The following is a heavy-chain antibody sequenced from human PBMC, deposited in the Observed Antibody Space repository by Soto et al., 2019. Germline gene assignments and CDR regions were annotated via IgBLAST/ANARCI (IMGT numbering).Heavy chain of an antibody. CDR1: GFIFSNYG. D-gene: IGHD2-2*01. Sequence: PGGSLRLSCAASGFIFSNYGMHWVGQGPGRGLEWVAFISYDGTNKYYADSVKGRFTISRDNSKNTLFLQMNSLRAEDTAVYYCARSGVRVGDGISTSCPSYFDFWGQGSGVTVAS. CDR3: ARSGVRVGDGISTSCPSYFDF. CDR2: ISYDGTNK. V-gene: IGHV3-30*03. J-gene: IGHJ4*02.